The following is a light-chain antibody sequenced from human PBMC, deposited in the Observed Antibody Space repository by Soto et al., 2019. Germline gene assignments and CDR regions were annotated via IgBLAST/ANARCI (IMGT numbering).Light chain of an antibody. V-gene: IGKV2-28*01. Sequence: DLVMTQSPVSLPVTPGEPASISCRSSQSLLHSHGYTYLDWYLQKPGQSPQLLIYMGSTRASGVPDRFSGSGSGTDFTLKVSRVEAEEVGVYYCVQARQTPLTFGGGTKVEIK. CDR2: MGS. CDR1: QSLLHSHGYTY. J-gene: IGKJ4*01. CDR3: VQARQTPLT.